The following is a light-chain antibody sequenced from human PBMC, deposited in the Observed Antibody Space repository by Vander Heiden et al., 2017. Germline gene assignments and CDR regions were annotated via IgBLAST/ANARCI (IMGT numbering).Light chain of an antibody. Sequence: QSVLTQPPSASGTPGQRVTISCSGSRPNIGRNTVNWYQQLPGTAPKPLIYSNNQRPSGVPVRFAGSKSGTSASLAISGLQSEDEADYYCAAWDDSLNGWVFGGGTKLTVL. CDR3: AAWDDSLNGWV. CDR1: RPNIGRNT. CDR2: SNN. J-gene: IGLJ3*02. V-gene: IGLV1-44*01.